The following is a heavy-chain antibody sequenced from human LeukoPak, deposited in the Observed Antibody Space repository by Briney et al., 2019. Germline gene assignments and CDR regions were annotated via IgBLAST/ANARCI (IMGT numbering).Heavy chain of an antibody. CDR3: ARGLGSHYYMDV. J-gene: IGHJ6*03. CDR2: IYYSGST. CDR1: GGSISSSSYY. D-gene: IGHD5-12*01. V-gene: IGHV4-61*01. Sequence: SETLSLTCTVSGGSISSSSYYWSWIRQPPGKGLEWIGYIYYSGSTNYNPSLKSRVTISVDTSKNQFSLKLSSVTAADTAVYYCARGLGSHYYMDVWGKGTTVTISS.